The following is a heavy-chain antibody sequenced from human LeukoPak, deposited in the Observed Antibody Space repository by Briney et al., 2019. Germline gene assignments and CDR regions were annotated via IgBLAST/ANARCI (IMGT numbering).Heavy chain of an antibody. J-gene: IGHJ4*02. CDR2: IKQDGSEK. D-gene: IGHD1-26*01. CDR3: ARDLTGPAPVGATYDEPTDY. CDR1: GFTFSSYW. V-gene: IGHV3-7*01. Sequence: GGSLRLSCAASGFTFSSYWMSWVRQAPGKGLEWVANIKQDGSEKYYVDSVKGRFTISRDNAKNSLYLQMNSLRAEDTAVYYCARDLTGPAPVGATYDEPTDYWGQGTLVTVS.